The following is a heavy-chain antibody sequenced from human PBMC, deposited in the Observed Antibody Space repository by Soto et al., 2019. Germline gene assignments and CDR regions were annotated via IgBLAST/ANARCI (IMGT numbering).Heavy chain of an antibody. V-gene: IGHV3-64*01. CDR1: GFTFSSYA. J-gene: IGHJ6*02. CDR2: ISSNGGST. D-gene: IGHD5-18*01. Sequence: GGSLRLSCAASGFTFSSYAMHWVRQAPGKGLEYVSAISSNGGSTYYANSVKGRFTISRDNSKNTLYLQMGSLIAEDMAVYYCSTSGYSYGLKLPGDYYYGMDVWGQGTTVTVSS. CDR3: STSGYSYGLKLPGDYYYGMDV.